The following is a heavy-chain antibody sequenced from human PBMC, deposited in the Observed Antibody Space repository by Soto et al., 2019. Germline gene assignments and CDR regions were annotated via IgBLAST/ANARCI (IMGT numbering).Heavy chain of an antibody. J-gene: IGHJ6*02. CDR1: GYSVSSIIFA. V-gene: IGHV6-1*01. CDR2: TYYRSRWYS. D-gene: IGHD2-15*01. CDR3: ARSEEDSEYYYYGLEV. Sequence: SQTLSLTCVISGYSVSSIIFAFNLFRHSPSRVLEWLGRTYYRSRWYSDFAVSVRGRIVINADTSKNQFSLKLNSVTPEDTAVYFCARSEEDSEYYYYGLEVWGQGNPVTVSS.